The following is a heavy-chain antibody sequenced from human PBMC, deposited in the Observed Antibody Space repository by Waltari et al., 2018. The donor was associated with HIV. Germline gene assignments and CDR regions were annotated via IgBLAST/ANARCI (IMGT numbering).Heavy chain of an antibody. CDR2: VHYSGNT. D-gene: IGHD5-12*01. J-gene: IGHJ6*02. CDR1: GASISDYH. Sequence: QVQLQESGPGLVKPSETLSLSCTVSGASISDYHWSWNRQSPGKGLEWIGYVHYSGNTSSNPSLKSRITLSVDMSKNQFSLRLNSVTAADTAVYYCAKYRRATGGMDVWGQGTTVTVSS. CDR3: AKYRRATGGMDV. V-gene: IGHV4-59*01.